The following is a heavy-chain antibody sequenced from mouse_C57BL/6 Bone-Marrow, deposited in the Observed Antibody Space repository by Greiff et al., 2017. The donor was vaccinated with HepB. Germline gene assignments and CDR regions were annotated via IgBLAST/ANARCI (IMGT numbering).Heavy chain of an antibody. Sequence: EVQLVESGGGLVKPGGSLKLSCAASGFTFSSYAMSWVRQTPEKRLEWVATISDGGSYTYYPDNVKGRFTISRDNAKNNLYLQMSHLKSEDTAMYYCAKGKIYFDYWGQGTT. V-gene: IGHV5-4*01. CDR2: ISDGGSYT. CDR3: AKGKIYFDY. CDR1: GFTFSSYA. J-gene: IGHJ2*01.